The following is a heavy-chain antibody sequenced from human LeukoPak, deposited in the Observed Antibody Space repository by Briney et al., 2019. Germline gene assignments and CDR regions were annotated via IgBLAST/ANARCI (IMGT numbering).Heavy chain of an antibody. CDR1: GFTFSSYS. D-gene: IGHD5-18*01. V-gene: IGHV3-21*01. CDR2: ISSSSSYI. Sequence: KPGGSLRLSCAASGFTFSSYSMSWVRQAPGKGLEWVSSISSSSSYIYYADSVKGRFTISRDNAKNSLYLQMNSLRAEDTAVYYCARADTAMPTDYWGQGTLVTVSS. J-gene: IGHJ4*02. CDR3: ARADTAMPTDY.